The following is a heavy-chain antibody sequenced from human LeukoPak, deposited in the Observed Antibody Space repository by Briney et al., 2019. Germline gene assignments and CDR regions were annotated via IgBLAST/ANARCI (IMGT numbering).Heavy chain of an antibody. J-gene: IGHJ4*02. CDR2: IYYSGST. V-gene: IGHV4-30-4*08. D-gene: IGHD3-3*01. Sequence: SETLSLTCTVSGGSISSGDYYWSWIRQPPGKGLEWIGYIYYSGSTYYNPSLKSRVTISADTSKNQFSLKLSSVTAADTAVYYCARDGHDYDFWSRPADYWGQGTLVTVSS. CDR3: ARDGHDYDFWSRPADY. CDR1: GGSISSGDYY.